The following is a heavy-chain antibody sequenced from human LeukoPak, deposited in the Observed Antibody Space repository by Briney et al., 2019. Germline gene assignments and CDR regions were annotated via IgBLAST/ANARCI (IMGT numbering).Heavy chain of an antibody. CDR1: GVSLSGSA. J-gene: IGHJ5*02. D-gene: IGHD3-10*01. CDR3: TTSFRGVIITATNWFDP. V-gene: IGHV3-73*01. CDR2: IRRKANIYAT. Sequence: PGGSLRLSCGDPGVSLSGSATHWVLQAPGKRLGWVGRIRRKANIYATAYAASVKGRFTISRDDSKNTAYLQMNSLKTEDTAVYSCTTSFRGVIITATNWFDPWGQGTLVTVSS.